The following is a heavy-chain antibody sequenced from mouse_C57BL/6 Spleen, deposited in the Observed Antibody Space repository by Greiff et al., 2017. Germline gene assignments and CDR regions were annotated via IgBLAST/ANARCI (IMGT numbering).Heavy chain of an antibody. CDR1: GFTFSSYA. J-gene: IGHJ4*01. D-gene: IGHD1-1*01. V-gene: IGHV5-9-1*02. CDR2: ISSGGDYT. CDR3: TRTTVVEPHYYAMDD. Sequence: EVQVVESGAGLVKPGGSLKLSCAASGFTFSSYAMSWVRQTPEKRLEWVAYISSGGDYTYYADTVKDRFTISRDNARNTLYLQMSSMKSEDTAMYYCTRTTVVEPHYYAMDDWGQGTSVTVSS.